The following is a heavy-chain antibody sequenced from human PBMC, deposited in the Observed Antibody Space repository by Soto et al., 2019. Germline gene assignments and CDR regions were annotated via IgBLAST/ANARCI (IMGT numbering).Heavy chain of an antibody. V-gene: IGHV4-59*01. CDR2: IFHNGNT. J-gene: IGHJ3*01. CDR3: ARDVGGTVTLEAAFDF. CDR1: GNSISDYY. D-gene: IGHD4-17*01. Sequence: QVQLLASGPGLVKPSETLSLTCTVSGNSISDYYWSWIRQPPGKRLEWIGYIFHNGNTNYNPSLKRRVTMSVDTAKNQFSLRLSSVTAADTALYYCARDVGGTVTLEAAFDFGGQGTMVTVS.